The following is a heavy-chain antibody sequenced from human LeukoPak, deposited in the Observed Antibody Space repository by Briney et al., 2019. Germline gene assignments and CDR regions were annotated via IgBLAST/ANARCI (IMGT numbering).Heavy chain of an antibody. J-gene: IGHJ4*02. CDR2: IWYDGSNK. V-gene: IGHV3-33*01. CDR1: GFTFSSYG. Sequence: GGSLRLSCAASGFTFSSYGMHWVRQAPGKGLEWVAVIWYDGSNKYYADSVKGRFTISRDNSKNTLYLQMNSLRAEDTAVYYRARDAAPKWGYSGYDPQPFDYWGQGTLVTVSS. CDR3: ARDAAPKWGYSGYDPQPFDY. D-gene: IGHD5-12*01.